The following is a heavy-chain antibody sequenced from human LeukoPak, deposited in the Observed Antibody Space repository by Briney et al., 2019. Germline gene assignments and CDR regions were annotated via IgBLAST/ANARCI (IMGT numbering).Heavy chain of an antibody. V-gene: IGHV3-23*01. CDR1: GFTFSSYA. CDR2: ISGSGSST. CDR3: AKAESRGSGWYPYYYYGMDV. Sequence: GGSLRLSCAASGFTFSSYAMSWVRQAPGKGLEWVSAISGSGSSTYYADSVKGRFTISRDNSKNTLYLQMNSLRAEDTAVYYCAKAESRGSGWYPYYYYGMDVWGQGTTVTVSS. D-gene: IGHD6-19*01. J-gene: IGHJ6*02.